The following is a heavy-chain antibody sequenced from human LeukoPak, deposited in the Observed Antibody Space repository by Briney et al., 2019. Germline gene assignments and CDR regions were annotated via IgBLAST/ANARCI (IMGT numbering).Heavy chain of an antibody. Sequence: PSETLSLTCTVSGGSISSSSYCWGWIRQPPGKGLEWIGSIHYSGSTYYTPTPESRVTISVDTSKNHFSLKLYSVTAADTAVYYCASSIAAAGPYYFDYWGQGTLVTVSS. V-gene: IGHV4-39*02. D-gene: IGHD6-13*01. CDR3: ASSIAAAGPYYFDY. CDR2: IHYSGST. CDR1: GGSISSSSYC. J-gene: IGHJ4*02.